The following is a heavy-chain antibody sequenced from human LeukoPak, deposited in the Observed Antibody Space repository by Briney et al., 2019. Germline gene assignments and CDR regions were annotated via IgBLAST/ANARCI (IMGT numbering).Heavy chain of an antibody. V-gene: IGHV3-23*01. CDR2: ISGTGDVS. CDR1: GFTFSSHW. J-gene: IGHJ6*02. CDR3: AKAFVPYYYGMDV. Sequence: GGSLRLSCAASGFTFSSHWMHWVRQAPGKGLEWVSSISGTGDVSKYAGSVKGRFTISRDNSKNTLYLQVNSLRAEETAVYYCAKAFVPYYYGMDVWGQGTTVTVS. D-gene: IGHD2/OR15-2a*01.